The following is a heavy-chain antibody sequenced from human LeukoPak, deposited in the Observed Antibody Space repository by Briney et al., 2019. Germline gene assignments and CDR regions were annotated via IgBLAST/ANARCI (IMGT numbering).Heavy chain of an antibody. CDR2: ISGSGGCT. CDR1: GFTFSSYA. Sequence: GGSLRLSCAASGFTFSSYAMSWVRQAPGKGLEWVSAISGSGGCTYYADSVKGRFTISRDNSKNTLYLQMNSLRAEDTAVYYCAKGVTMVRGVIIRLYYFDYWGQGTLVTVSS. J-gene: IGHJ4*02. D-gene: IGHD3-10*01. CDR3: AKGVTMVRGVIIRLYYFDY. V-gene: IGHV3-23*01.